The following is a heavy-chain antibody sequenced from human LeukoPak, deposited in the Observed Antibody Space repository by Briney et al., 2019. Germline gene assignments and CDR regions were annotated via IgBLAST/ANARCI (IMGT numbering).Heavy chain of an antibody. V-gene: IGHV1-69*01. CDR2: VIPIFGTA. D-gene: IGHD2-15*01. CDR1: GGTLSSSA. J-gene: IGHJ6*03. Sequence: GGSVKGSCQGSGGTLSSSAISWGRQAPGQGGEWVGGVIPIFGTANYAQKFQGRVTITADESTSTAYMELSSLRSEDTAVYYCARVVGPLGYYYYMDVWGKGTTVTVSS. CDR3: ARVVGPLGYYYYMDV.